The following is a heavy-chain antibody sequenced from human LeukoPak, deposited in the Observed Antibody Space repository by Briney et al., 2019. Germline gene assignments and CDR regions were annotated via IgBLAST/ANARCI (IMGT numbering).Heavy chain of an antibody. V-gene: IGHV4-39*01. CDR2: INYSGST. CDR3: ARHVGGNYWYFDL. Sequence: SETLSLTCTVSGGSVSSTTYYWSWIRQPPGKGLEWIASINYSGSTYYNPSLKSRVTISVDTSENQFSLKLSSVTAADTAVYYCARHVGGNYWYFDLWGRGTLVTVSS. D-gene: IGHD4-23*01. J-gene: IGHJ2*01. CDR1: GGSVSSTTYY.